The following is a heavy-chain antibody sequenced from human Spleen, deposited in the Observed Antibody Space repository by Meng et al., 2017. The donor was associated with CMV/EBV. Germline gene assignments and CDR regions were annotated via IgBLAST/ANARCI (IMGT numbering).Heavy chain of an antibody. CDR2: IDHRGSP. CDR3: ARSDIVVVPAVGDWFDP. CDR1: SISSNNW. V-gene: IGHV4-4*01. J-gene: IGHJ5*02. Sequence: SISSNNWWSWVRQPPGKGLGWIGEIDHRGSPNYNPSLKSRVTISVDKSKNQFSLELNFVTAADTAVYFCARSDIVVVPAVGDWFDPWGQGTLVTVSS. D-gene: IGHD2-2*01.